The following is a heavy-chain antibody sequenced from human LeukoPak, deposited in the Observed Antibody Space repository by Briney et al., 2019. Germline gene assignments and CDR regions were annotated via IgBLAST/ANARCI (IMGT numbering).Heavy chain of an antibody. D-gene: IGHD3-22*01. CDR2: ISYDGSNK. J-gene: IGHJ4*02. CDR1: GFTFSSYA. CDR3: ASVTVVAFDY. Sequence: GRSLRLSCAASGFTFSSYAMHWVRQAPGKGLEWVAVISYDGSNKYYADSVKGRFTISRDNSKNTLYLQMNSLGAEDTAVYYCASVTVVAFDYWGQGTLVTVSS. V-gene: IGHV3-30-3*01.